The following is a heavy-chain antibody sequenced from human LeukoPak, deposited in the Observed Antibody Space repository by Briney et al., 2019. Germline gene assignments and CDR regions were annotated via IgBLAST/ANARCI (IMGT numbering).Heavy chain of an antibody. CDR2: ISYDGSNK. D-gene: IGHD3-3*01. Sequence: PGGSLRLSCAASGFTFSSYAMHWVRQAPGKGLEWVAVISYDGSNKYYADSVKGRFTISRDNSKNTLYLQMNSLRAEDTAVYYCAKGATYYDFWSGYNWFDPWGQGTLVTVSS. CDR3: AKGATYYDFWSGYNWFDP. CDR1: GFTFSSYA. J-gene: IGHJ5*02. V-gene: IGHV3-30-3*01.